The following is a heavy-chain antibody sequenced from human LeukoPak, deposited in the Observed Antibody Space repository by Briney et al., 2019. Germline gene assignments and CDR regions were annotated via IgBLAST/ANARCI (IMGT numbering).Heavy chain of an antibody. CDR3: ARKDRGRKYYYDSSGYVDY. Sequence: ASVKVSCKASGYTLTSYGISWVRQAPGQGLEWMGWISAYNGNTDYAQKLQGRVTMTTDTSTSTAYMELRSLRSDDTAVYYCARKDRGRKYYYDSSGYVDYWGQGTLVTVSS. D-gene: IGHD3-22*01. CDR1: GYTLTSYG. CDR2: ISAYNGNT. V-gene: IGHV1-18*01. J-gene: IGHJ4*02.